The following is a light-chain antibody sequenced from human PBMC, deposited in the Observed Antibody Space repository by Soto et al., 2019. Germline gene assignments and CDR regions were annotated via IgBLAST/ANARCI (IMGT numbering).Light chain of an antibody. CDR2: QVS. Sequence: ALTQPPSVSGSPGQSVTISCTGTSSDVGSYNRVSWYQQPPGTAPKLMICQVSNRPSGVPDRFSGSKSGNTASLTISGLQAEDEADYYCSSYTSSGTWVFGGGTKLTVL. CDR1: SSDVGSYNR. J-gene: IGLJ3*02. V-gene: IGLV2-18*02. CDR3: SSYTSSGTWV.